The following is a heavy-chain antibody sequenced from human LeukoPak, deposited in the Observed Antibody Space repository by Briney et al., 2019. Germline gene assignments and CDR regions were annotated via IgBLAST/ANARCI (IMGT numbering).Heavy chain of an antibody. CDR1: GVTFSSYG. D-gene: IGHD5-18*01. V-gene: IGHV3-33*01. CDR2: IWYDGSNK. Sequence: GGSLRLSCAASGVTFSSYGMHWVRQAPGKGLERVAVIWYDGSNKYYADSVKGRFTISRDNSKNTLYLQMNSLRAEDTAVYYCARDQRGYSYGNFDYWGQGTLVTVSS. CDR3: ARDQRGYSYGNFDY. J-gene: IGHJ4*02.